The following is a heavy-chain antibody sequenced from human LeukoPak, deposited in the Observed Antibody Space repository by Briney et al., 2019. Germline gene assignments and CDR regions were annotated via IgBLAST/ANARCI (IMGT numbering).Heavy chain of an antibody. V-gene: IGHV1-18*01. J-gene: IGHJ3*02. CDR1: GYTFTSYG. D-gene: IGHD3-9*01. CDR2: ISAYNGNT. CDR3: ASAGRYYDILTAPPSNDAFDI. Sequence: GASVKVSCKASGYTFTSYGISWVRQAPGQGLEWMGWISAYNGNTNYAQKLQGRVTMTTDTSTSTAYMELRSLRSDDTAVYYCASAGRYYDILTAPPSNDAFDIWGQGTMVTVSS.